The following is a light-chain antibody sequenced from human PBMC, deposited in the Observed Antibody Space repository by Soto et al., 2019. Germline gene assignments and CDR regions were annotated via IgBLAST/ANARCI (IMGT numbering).Light chain of an antibody. V-gene: IGKV1-12*02. J-gene: IGKJ4*01. Sequence: DVHMTQSPSSVPASVGDRVTITCRASQNIGNWLAWYQQKAGKVPQLLIYGASSLQSGVPSRFNGTRSGPLFTLTINSLQPEDSATYFCQQANMFTFTSGGGTKVDIX. CDR3: QQANMFTFT. CDR2: GAS. CDR1: QNIGNW.